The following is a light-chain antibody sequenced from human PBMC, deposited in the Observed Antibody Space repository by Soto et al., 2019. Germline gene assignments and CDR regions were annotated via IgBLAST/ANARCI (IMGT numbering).Light chain of an antibody. CDR1: SSDVGDYNF. Sequence: QSALTQPPSASGSPGQSVTISCTGTSSDVGDYNFVSWYQQYPGKVPTLLLFEVNKRPSGVPDRFSGSKSGNTASLTVSGLQADDEADYYCSSHAGRSNFHVVFGGGTKLTVL. J-gene: IGLJ2*01. CDR2: EVN. CDR3: SSHAGRSNFHVV. V-gene: IGLV2-8*01.